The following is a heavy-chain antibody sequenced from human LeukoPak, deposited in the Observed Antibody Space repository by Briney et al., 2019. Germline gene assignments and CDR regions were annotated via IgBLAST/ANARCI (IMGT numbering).Heavy chain of an antibody. CDR2: ISSSGSTI. Sequence: GGSLRLSCAASGFTFTTYAMSWVRQAPGKGLEWVSYISSSGSTIYYADSVKGRFTISRDNAKKSLYLQMNSLRAEDTAVYYCARARLTDYVWGRRTFDIWGQGTMVTISS. D-gene: IGHD3-16*01. CDR1: GFTFTTYA. J-gene: IGHJ3*02. CDR3: ARARLTDYVWGRRTFDI. V-gene: IGHV3-48*03.